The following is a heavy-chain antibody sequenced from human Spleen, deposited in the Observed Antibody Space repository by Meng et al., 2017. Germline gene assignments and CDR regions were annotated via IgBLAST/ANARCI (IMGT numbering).Heavy chain of an antibody. CDR3: ARVPTTMAHDFDY. CDR2: INHSGST. D-gene: IGHD4-11*01. CDR1: IAPSSHHS. V-gene: IGHV4-34*01. J-gene: IGHJ4*02. Sequence: GLMKPLDPVALTFVVRIAPSSHHSERYLRQPPGKEQEWIGEINHSGSTHYNPSLEIPPTISVDTSQNNLSLKLRSLTAADSAMYYCARVPTTMAHDFDYWGQGTLVTVSS.